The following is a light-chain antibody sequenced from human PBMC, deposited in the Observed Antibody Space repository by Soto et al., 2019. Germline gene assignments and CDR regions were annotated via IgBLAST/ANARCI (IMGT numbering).Light chain of an antibody. CDR2: GAS. CDR3: QQYGSSPYT. CDR1: QSVSSSF. J-gene: IGKJ2*01. Sequence: ENVLTQSPGTLYLSPGERATLSCRASQSVSSSFLAWLQQKPGQAPRLIIYGASSRGSGIPDRFSGSGSGTDFTLTISRLEPEDFAVYYCQQYGSSPYTFRQGTKLEIK. V-gene: IGKV3-20*01.